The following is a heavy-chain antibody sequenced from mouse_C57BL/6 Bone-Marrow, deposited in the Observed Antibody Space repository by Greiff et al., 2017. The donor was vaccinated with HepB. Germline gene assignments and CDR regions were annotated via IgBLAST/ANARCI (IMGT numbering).Heavy chain of an antibody. V-gene: IGHV5-17*01. Sequence: EVQWVESGGGLVKPGGSLKLSCAASGFTFSDYGMHWVRQAPEKGLEWVAYISSGSSTIYYADTVKGRFTISRDNAKNTLFLQMTSLRSEDTAMYYCARKDDYDGDWFAYWGQGTLVTVSA. CDR3: ARKDDYDGDWFAY. CDR1: GFTFSDYG. CDR2: ISSGSSTI. J-gene: IGHJ3*01. D-gene: IGHD2-4*01.